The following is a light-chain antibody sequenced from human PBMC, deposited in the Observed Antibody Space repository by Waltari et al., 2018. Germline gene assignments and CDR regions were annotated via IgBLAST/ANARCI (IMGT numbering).Light chain of an antibody. CDR1: QSVSSSY. Sequence: SVLTQSPGTLSLSPGERTTLSCRASQSVSSSYLAWYQQKPGQAPRLLIYGASSRATGIPDRFSGSGSGTDFTLTISRLEPEDFAVYYCQQYGSSPRGTFGQGTKVEIK. V-gene: IGKV3-20*01. CDR3: QQYGSSPRGT. CDR2: GAS. J-gene: IGKJ1*01.